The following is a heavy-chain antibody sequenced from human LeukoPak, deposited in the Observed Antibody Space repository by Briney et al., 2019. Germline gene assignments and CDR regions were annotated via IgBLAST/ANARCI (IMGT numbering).Heavy chain of an antibody. D-gene: IGHD4-17*01. J-gene: IGHJ4*02. CDR2: VYHRGNT. V-gene: IGHV4-38-2*02. CDR3: ARAEVTTPSLDS. Sequence: SETLSLTCTVSGYSISSGYYCVWIRQPPGKGLEWIGSVYHRGNTYYNSSLKSRVTMSVDTSMNQFSLKLRSVTAADTAVYYCARAEVTTPSLDSWGQGTLVTVSS. CDR1: GYSISSGYY.